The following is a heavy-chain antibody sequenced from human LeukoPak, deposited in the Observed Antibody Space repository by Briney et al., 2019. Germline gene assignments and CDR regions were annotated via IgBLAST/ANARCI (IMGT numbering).Heavy chain of an antibody. CDR3: AREMVRGVIIDY. CDR2: ISSSSSYV. J-gene: IGHJ4*02. Sequence: GGPLRLSCAASGFTFSSYSMNWVRQAPGKGLEWVSSISSSSSYVYYADSVKGRFTISRDNAKNSLYLQMNSLRAEDTAVYYCAREMVRGVIIDYWGQGTLVTVSS. CDR1: GFTFSSYS. V-gene: IGHV3-21*01. D-gene: IGHD3-10*01.